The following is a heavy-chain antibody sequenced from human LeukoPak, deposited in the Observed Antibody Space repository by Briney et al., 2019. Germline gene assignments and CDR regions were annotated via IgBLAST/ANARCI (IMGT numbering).Heavy chain of an antibody. J-gene: IGHJ3*02. V-gene: IGHV1-2*02. CDR1: GYTFTGYY. Sequence: ASVKVSCKASGYTFTGYYMHWVRQAPGQGLEWMGWINPNSGGTNYAQKFQGRVTITRNTSISTAYMELSSLRSEDTAVYYCARGLTMIVPYAFDIWGQGTMVTVSS. CDR2: INPNSGGT. CDR3: ARGLTMIVPYAFDI. D-gene: IGHD3-22*01.